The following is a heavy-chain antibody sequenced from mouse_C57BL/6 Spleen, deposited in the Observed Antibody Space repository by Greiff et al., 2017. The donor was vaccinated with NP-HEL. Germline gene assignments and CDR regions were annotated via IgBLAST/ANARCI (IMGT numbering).Heavy chain of an antibody. Sequence: QVQLQQSGAELVRPGASVKLSCKASGYTFTDYYINWVKQRPGQGLEWIARIYPGSGNTYYNEKFKGKATLTAEKSSSTAYMQLSSLTSEDSAVYFCAREGYDYDWFAYWGQGTLVTVSA. CDR3: AREGYDYDWFAY. V-gene: IGHV1-76*01. D-gene: IGHD2-4*01. CDR2: IYPGSGNT. J-gene: IGHJ3*01. CDR1: GYTFTDYY.